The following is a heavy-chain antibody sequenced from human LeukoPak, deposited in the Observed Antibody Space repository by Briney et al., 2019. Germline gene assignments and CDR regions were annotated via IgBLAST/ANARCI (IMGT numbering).Heavy chain of an antibody. V-gene: IGHV3-30*18. D-gene: IGHD3-10*01. J-gene: IGHJ4*02. CDR1: GFTFSSYG. CDR3: AKLFHSGVDY. CDR2: ISYDGSNK. Sequence: GGSLRLSCAASGFTFSSYGMHWVRQAPGKGLEWVAVISYDGSNKYYADSVKGRFPISRDNSKNTLYLQMNSLRAEDTAVYYCAKLFHSGVDYWGQGTLVTVSS.